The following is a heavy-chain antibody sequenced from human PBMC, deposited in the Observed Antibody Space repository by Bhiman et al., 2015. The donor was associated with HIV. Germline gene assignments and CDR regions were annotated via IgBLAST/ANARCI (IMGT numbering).Heavy chain of an antibody. V-gene: IGHV3-21*03. Sequence: EVQLVESGGGVVKPGGSLRLSCVVSGFTFSSYSMNWIRQAPGKGLEWVSSISSSSSYIYYADSVKGRFTISRDNAKKSLYLQMNSLRAEDTAVYYCARDATVTQMVRGVPRWFDPWGQGTLVTVSS. CDR1: GFTFSSYS. J-gene: IGHJ5*02. D-gene: IGHD3-10*01. CDR3: ARDATVTQMVRGVPRWFDP. CDR2: ISSSSSYI.